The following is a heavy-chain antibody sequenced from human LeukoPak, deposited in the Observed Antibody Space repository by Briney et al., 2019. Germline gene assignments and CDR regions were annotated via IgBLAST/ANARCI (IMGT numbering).Heavy chain of an antibody. D-gene: IGHD1-26*01. V-gene: IGHV3-23*01. CDR2: IGGGADYT. J-gene: IGHJ6*02. CDR3: TCFGGSYSHYYYGMDV. CDR1: GFTFSTYA. Sequence: GGSLRLSCAASGFTFSTYAMAWVRQAPGKGLEWVSAIGGGADYTFYADSVTGRFTISRDNSKNTLYLQMNSLKTEDTAVYYCTCFGGSYSHYYYGMDVWGQGTTVTVSS.